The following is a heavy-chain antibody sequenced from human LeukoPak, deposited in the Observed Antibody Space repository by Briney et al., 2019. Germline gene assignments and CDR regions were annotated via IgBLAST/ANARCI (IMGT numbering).Heavy chain of an antibody. CDR1: GFTFSSYE. CDR3: AELGITMIGGV. CDR2: ISSSSSTI. Sequence: GGSLRLSCAASGFTFSSYEMNWVRQAPGKGLEWVSYISSSSSTIYYADSVKGRFTISRDNAKNSLYLRMNSLRAEDTAVYYCAELGITMIGGVWGKGTTVTISS. D-gene: IGHD3-10*02. V-gene: IGHV3-48*03. J-gene: IGHJ6*04.